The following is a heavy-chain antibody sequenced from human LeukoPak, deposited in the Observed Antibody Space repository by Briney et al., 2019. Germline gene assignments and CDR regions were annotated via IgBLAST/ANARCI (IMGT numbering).Heavy chain of an antibody. CDR2: IRSKADGYTT. Sequence: PGRSLRLSCVASGFTFSPHYMDWVRQSPGQGLGWVGLIRSKADGYTTIYAASVKGRFTISRDDSKNSVYLQMDSPKTEDTAVYYCGDLGSTGTDHWGQGTLVTVSS. CDR3: GDLGSTGTDH. V-gene: IGHV3-72*01. J-gene: IGHJ4*02. D-gene: IGHD4-17*01. CDR1: GFTFSPHY.